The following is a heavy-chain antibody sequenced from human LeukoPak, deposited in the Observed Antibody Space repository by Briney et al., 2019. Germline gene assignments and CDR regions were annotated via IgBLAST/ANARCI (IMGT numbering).Heavy chain of an antibody. CDR1: GFTFSDYY. V-gene: IGHV3-11*01. D-gene: IGHD2-15*01. J-gene: IGHJ3*02. Sequence: GGSLRLSCAASGFTFSDYYMSWLRQAPGKGLEWVSYISSSGSTIYYADSVKGRFTISRDNAKNSLYLQMNSLRAEDTAVYYCARDRVPRRYCSGGSCYLDAFDIWGQGTMVTVSS. CDR2: ISSSGSTI. CDR3: ARDRVPRRYCSGGSCYLDAFDI.